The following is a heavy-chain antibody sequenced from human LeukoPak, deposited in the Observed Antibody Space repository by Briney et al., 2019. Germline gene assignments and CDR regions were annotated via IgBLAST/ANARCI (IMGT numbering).Heavy chain of an antibody. Sequence: SETLSLTCTVSGGSISSYYWSWIRQPPGKGLEWVGYIYYSGSTNYNPSLKSRVTISVDTSKNQFSLKLSSVTAADTAVYYCARIVGPRYFDWLHFDYWGQGTLVTVSS. V-gene: IGHV4-59*12. J-gene: IGHJ4*02. CDR2: IYYSGST. CDR1: GGSISSYY. D-gene: IGHD3-9*01. CDR3: ARIVGPRYFDWLHFDY.